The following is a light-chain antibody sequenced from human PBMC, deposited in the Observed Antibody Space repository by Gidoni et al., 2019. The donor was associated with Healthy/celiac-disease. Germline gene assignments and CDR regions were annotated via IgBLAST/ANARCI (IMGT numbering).Light chain of an antibody. CDR3: GTWDSSLSLWV. CDR2: DNN. CDR1: SSNIGTNY. Sequence: QAVLTQPPSVSAAPGQKVTIPCSGSSSNIGTNYVSWYQQLPGTAPKLLIYDNNKRPSGIPDRFSGSKSGTSATLVITGRQTGDEADYYCGTWDSSLSLWVFGGGTKLTVL. J-gene: IGLJ3*02. V-gene: IGLV1-51*01.